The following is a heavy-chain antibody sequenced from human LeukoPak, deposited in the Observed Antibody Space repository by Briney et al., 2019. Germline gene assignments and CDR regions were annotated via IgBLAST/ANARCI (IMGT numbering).Heavy chain of an antibody. V-gene: IGHV1-2*04. J-gene: IGHJ3*02. CDR2: INPNSGGT. CDR1: GYTFTGYH. D-gene: IGHD2-2*01. CDR3: ARGVLPAAMRGVGDAFDI. Sequence: GASVKVSCKASGYTFTGYHMHWVRQAPGQGLEWMGWINPNSGGTNYAQKFQGWVTMTRDTSISTAYMELSRLRSDDTAVYFCARGVLPAAMRGVGDAFDIWGQGTMVTVSS.